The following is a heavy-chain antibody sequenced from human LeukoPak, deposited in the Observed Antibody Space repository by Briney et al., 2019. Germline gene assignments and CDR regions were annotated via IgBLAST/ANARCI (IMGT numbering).Heavy chain of an antibody. D-gene: IGHD2-15*01. V-gene: IGHV3-23*01. CDR1: GFTFTNFA. Sequence: PGGSLRLSCIASGFTFTNFAMNWVRQAPGKGLEWVSAVSGGSENAHYADSVRGRFTISRDNLKNMVFLQMSNLRVEDTATYYCVKGRGFQLPTPRDSWGLGTLVSVSS. CDR3: VKGRGFQLPTPRDS. CDR2: VSGGSENA. J-gene: IGHJ4*02.